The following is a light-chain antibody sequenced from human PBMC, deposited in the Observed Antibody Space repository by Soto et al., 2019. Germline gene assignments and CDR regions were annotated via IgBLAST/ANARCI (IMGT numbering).Light chain of an antibody. CDR3: QKYNSAPRT. Sequence: DIQMTQSPSSLSASIGDRVTITCRASQGISNYLAWYQQRPGKVPKLLIYAASTLQSGVPSRFSGSGSGTDFTLTISSLQPEHVATYYCQKYNSAPRTFGQGTKVDIK. J-gene: IGKJ1*01. CDR2: AAS. V-gene: IGKV1-27*01. CDR1: QGISNY.